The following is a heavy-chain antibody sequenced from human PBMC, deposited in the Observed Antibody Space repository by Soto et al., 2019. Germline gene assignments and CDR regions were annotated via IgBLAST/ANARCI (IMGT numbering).Heavy chain of an antibody. CDR2: IYSSGSA. Sequence: VRLQESGPGLVKPSETLSLTCSVSGDSINNYYWSWIRQPAGKGLEWIGRIYSSGSANYNPSLKTRGTMSVDTSKNQVFLSVTTVTVADTAVYFCARGGTRSADLPTYWGQGIQVIVSS. CDR3: ARGGTRSADLPTY. J-gene: IGHJ4*02. V-gene: IGHV4-4*07. CDR1: GDSINNYY. D-gene: IGHD1-1*01.